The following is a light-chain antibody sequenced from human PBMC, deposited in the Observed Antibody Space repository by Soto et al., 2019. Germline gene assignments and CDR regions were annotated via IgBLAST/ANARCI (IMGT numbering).Light chain of an antibody. CDR3: CSYAGRYSYV. Sequence: QSALTQPRSVSGSPGQSVTISCTGTSSDVGGYDYVSWYQQHPDKAPKLMIYDVTKRPSGVPDRFSGSKSGNTASLTISGLQAEDEAEYYCCSYAGRYSYVFGTGTKLTVL. V-gene: IGLV2-11*01. CDR1: SSDVGGYDY. CDR2: DVT. J-gene: IGLJ1*01.